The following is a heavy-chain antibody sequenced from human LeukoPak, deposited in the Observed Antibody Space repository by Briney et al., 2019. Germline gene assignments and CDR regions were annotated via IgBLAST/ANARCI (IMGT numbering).Heavy chain of an antibody. V-gene: IGHV4-34*01. D-gene: IGHD5-18*01. CDR1: GFSFTTYW. CDR3: ARGLGYSYGYSYFDY. J-gene: IGHJ4*02. CDR2: INHSGST. Sequence: PGGSLRLSCAASGFSFTTYWMSWVRQPPGKGLEWIGEINHSGSTNYNPSLKSRVTISVDTSKNQFSLKLSSVTAADTAVYYCARGLGYSYGYSYFDYWGQGTLVTVSS.